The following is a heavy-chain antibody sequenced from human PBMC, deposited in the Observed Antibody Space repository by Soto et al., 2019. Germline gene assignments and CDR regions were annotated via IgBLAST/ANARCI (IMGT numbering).Heavy chain of an antibody. V-gene: IGHV3-23*01. CDR1: GSTFSSYA. CDR2: ISGSGGST. D-gene: IGHD4-17*01. Sequence: EVQLLESGGGLVQPGGSLRLSCAASGSTFSSYAMSWVRQAPGKGLGWVSAISGSGGSTYYADSVKGRFTISRDNSKNTLYLQMNSLRAEDTAVYYCAKDFYGDYVGWFDPWGQGTLVTVSS. J-gene: IGHJ5*02. CDR3: AKDFYGDYVGWFDP.